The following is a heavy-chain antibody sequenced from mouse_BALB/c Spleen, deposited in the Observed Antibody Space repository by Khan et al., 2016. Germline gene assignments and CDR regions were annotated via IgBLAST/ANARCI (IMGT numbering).Heavy chain of an antibody. D-gene: IGHD1-1*01. V-gene: IGHV1-54*01. J-gene: IGHJ3*01. CDR1: GYAFTNYL. Sequence: QVQLQQSGAELVRPGTSVKVSCKASGYAFTNYLIEWVKERPGQGLEWIGVINPGSGGTNNNEKFKGKATLTADKSSSTAYMQLSSLTSDDSAVYFCARADYHGSSGAYWGQGTLVTVSA. CDR3: ARADYHGSSGAY. CDR2: INPGSGGT.